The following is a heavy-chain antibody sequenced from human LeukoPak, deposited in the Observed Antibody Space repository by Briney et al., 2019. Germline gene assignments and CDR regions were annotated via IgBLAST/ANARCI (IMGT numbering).Heavy chain of an antibody. CDR1: GYTFTSYY. CDR2: INPNSGGT. CDR3: ARVAVLGSGSYKYFDY. D-gene: IGHD1-26*01. Sequence: ASVKVSCKASGYTFTSYYMHWVRQAPGQGLEWMGWINPNSGGTNYAQKFQGRVTMTRDTSISTAYMELSRLTSDDTAVYYCARVAVLGSGSYKYFDYWGQGTLVTVSS. J-gene: IGHJ4*02. V-gene: IGHV1-2*02.